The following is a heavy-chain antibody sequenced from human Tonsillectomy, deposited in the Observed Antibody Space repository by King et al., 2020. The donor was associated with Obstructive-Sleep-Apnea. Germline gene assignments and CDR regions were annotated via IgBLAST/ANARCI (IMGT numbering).Heavy chain of an antibody. J-gene: IGHJ4*02. D-gene: IGHD6-13*01. V-gene: IGHV2-5*01. CDR1: GFSLHTTGMG. CDR3: VPTPSPIAAVGYPTYG. CDR2: IYWNDNQ. Sequence: ITLKESGPTLVKPTQTLTLTCTFSGFSLHTTGMGVGWIRQPPGKALEWLALIYWNDNQRFNPSLQSRLSIAKDTSKNQVVLTLTNMDPVDTATYYCVPTPSPIAAVGYPTYGWGQGILVTVSS.